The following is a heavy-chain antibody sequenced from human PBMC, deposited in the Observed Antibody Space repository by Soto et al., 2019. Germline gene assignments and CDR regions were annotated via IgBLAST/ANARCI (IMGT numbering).Heavy chain of an antibody. D-gene: IGHD5-12*01. CDR2: IYYSGST. CDR1: GGSIISGGYY. J-gene: IGHJ5*02. Sequence: PSETLSLTCTVSGGSIISGGYYWSWIRLHPGKGLEWIGYIYYSGSTYYNPSLKSRVTISVDTSKNQFSLKLSSVTAADTAVYYCARGSIVAFFWFDPWGQGTLVTVSS. V-gene: IGHV4-31*03. CDR3: ARGSIVAFFWFDP.